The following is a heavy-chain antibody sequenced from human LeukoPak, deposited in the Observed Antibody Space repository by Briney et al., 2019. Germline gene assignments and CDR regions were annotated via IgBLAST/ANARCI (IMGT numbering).Heavy chain of an antibody. J-gene: IGHJ4*02. CDR3: AKRINYYDY. CDR1: GFTFSSYA. Sequence: GGSLRLSCAASGFTFSSYAMHWVRQAPGKGLEWVAVISYDGSNKYYADSVKGRFTISRDNSKNTLYLQMNSLRAEDTAVYYCAKRINYYDYWGRGTLVTVSS. V-gene: IGHV3-30-3*02. CDR2: ISYDGSNK. D-gene: IGHD2-15*01.